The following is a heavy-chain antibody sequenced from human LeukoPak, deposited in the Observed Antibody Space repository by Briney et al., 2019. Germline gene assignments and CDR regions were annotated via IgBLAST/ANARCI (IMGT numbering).Heavy chain of an antibody. J-gene: IGHJ4*02. Sequence: SETLSLTCTVSGGSISSYYWSWIRQPPGKGLEWIGYIYYSGSTSYNPSLKSRVTISVDTSKNQFSLKLSSVTAADTAVYYCANLRRYDFWSGYYGHWGQGTLVTVSS. CDR3: ANLRRYDFWSGYYGH. D-gene: IGHD3-3*01. CDR1: GGSISSYY. V-gene: IGHV4-59*01. CDR2: IYYSGST.